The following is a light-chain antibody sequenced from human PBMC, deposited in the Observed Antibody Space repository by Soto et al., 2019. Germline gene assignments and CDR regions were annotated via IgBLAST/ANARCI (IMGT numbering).Light chain of an antibody. CDR3: SSYTSSNTYV. Sequence: QSALTQPASVSGSPGQSITISCTGTSSDVGGYNYVSWYQQHPGKAPKLMIYDVGNRPSGVSNRFSGSKSGNTASLTISGLQAEDDADYYCSSYTSSNTYVFGTGTKVTVL. CDR2: DVG. V-gene: IGLV2-14*01. CDR1: SSDVGGYNY. J-gene: IGLJ1*01.